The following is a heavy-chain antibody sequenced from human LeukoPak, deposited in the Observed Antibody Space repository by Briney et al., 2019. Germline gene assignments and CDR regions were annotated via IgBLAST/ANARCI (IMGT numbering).Heavy chain of an antibody. CDR1: GFTFSSYG. V-gene: IGHV3-30*02. D-gene: IGHD3-22*01. CDR2: IRYDGSNK. Sequence: GGSLRFSCAASGFTFSSYGMHWVRQAPGKGLEWAAFIRYDGSNKYYADSVKGRFTISRDNSKNTLYLQMNSLRAADTAVYYCAKDPTHYRVWDDYDSTVLSYWGQGTLVTVSS. CDR3: AKDPTHYRVWDDYDSTVLSY. J-gene: IGHJ4*02.